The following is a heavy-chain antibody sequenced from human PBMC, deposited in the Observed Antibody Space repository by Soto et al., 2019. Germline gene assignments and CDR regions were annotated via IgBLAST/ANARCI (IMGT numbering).Heavy chain of an antibody. CDR3: AKDAISGNQVWDYFDY. Sequence: EVQLLESGGGLVQPGGSLRLSCAASGFTFSNYAMNWVRQAPGKGLEWVSGFGVGGTYIYYADSVKGRFTISRDNCKNTLSLQMTSLRAEDTAVYYFAKDAISGNQVWDYFDYWGQGTPVTVAS. D-gene: IGHD7-27*01. V-gene: IGHV3-23*01. CDR1: GFTFSNYA. CDR2: FGVGGTYI. J-gene: IGHJ4*02.